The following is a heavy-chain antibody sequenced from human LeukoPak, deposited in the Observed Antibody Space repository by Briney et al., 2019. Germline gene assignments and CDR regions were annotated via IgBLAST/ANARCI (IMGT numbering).Heavy chain of an antibody. CDR2: IYTSGST. J-gene: IGHJ2*01. D-gene: IGHD2-21*02. V-gene: IGHV4-4*07. CDR1: GGSISSYY. Sequence: SEALSLTCTVSGGSISSYYWSWIRQPAGKGLERIGRIYTSGSTNYNPSLKSRVTMSVDTSKNQFSLKLSSVTAADTAVYYCARDPNPTENWYFDLWGRGTLVTVSS. CDR3: ARDPNPTENWYFDL.